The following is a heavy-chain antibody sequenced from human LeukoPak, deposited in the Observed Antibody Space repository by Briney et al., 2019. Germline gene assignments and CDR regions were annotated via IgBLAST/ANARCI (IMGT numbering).Heavy chain of an antibody. J-gene: IGHJ4*02. CDR3: AGHHQAYSRTY. Sequence: GGSLRLSCAASGFTFSSYWMHWVRQAPGKGLVWVSRISVDGSSTTYADSVRGRFTISRDNAKDTLYLQMHSLRADDTAVYYCAGHHQAYSRTYWGQGTLVTVSS. D-gene: IGHD1-26*01. V-gene: IGHV3-74*01. CDR1: GFTFSSYW. CDR2: ISVDGSST.